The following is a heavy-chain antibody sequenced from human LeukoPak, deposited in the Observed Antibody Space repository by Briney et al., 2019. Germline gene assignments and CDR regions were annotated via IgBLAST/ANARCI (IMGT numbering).Heavy chain of an antibody. CDR1: GFTFSSYW. V-gene: IGHV3-74*01. D-gene: IGHD5-12*01. J-gene: IGHJ6*03. Sequence: GGSLRLSCAASGFTFSSYWMHWVRQAPGKGLVWVPRVNSDGTGTTYADSVEGRFTISRDNAKNTVYLQMNSLRAEDTAIYYCIRTLIVATSPYMDVWGKGTTVTVSS. CDR3: IRTLIVATSPYMDV. CDR2: VNSDGTGT.